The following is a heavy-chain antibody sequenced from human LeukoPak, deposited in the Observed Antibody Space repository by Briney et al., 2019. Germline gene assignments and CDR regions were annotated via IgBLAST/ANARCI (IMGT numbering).Heavy chain of an antibody. D-gene: IGHD1-26*01. CDR2: INDSGGTT. Sequence: GGSLRLSCAASGFTLSSYAMTWVRQAPGKGLEWVSTINDSGGTTFYADSVKGRFTISRDNSKNILFLQINSLRAEGTAMYYCAGLYGGSYAYWGQGILVTVSS. CDR1: GFTLSSYA. J-gene: IGHJ4*02. CDR3: AGLYGGSYAY. V-gene: IGHV3-23*01.